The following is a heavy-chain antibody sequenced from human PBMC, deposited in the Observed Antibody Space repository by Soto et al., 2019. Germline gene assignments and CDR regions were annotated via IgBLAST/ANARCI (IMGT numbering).Heavy chain of an antibody. CDR3: VRDGMFNSAQFADF. CDR1: GYNHPSGYH. V-gene: IGHV4-38-2*02. Sequence: QVQLHESGPGLLKASETLSLNCAVSGYNHPSGYHWGWIRQPPGKGLEWIVTMPHSGSVYYNPSLRYLCSMAMDTASNQVSLRLTSVTAADTAIYYCVRDGMFNSAQFADFWGQRILVSVSP. J-gene: IGHJ4*02. D-gene: IGHD3-10*02. CDR2: MPHSGSV.